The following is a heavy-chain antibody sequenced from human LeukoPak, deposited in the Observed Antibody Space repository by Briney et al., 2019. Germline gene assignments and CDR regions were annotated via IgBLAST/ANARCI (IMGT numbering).Heavy chain of an antibody. D-gene: IGHD6-6*01. J-gene: IGHJ3*02. CDR1: GFTFSNYE. CDR3: AREGSLSSSDAFDI. Sequence: GGSLRLSCAASGFTFSNYEMHWVRLVLGKGLEWVSAIGIAGSTFYAGSVKGRFTISRENAKNSFHLQMNSLRAGDTAVYYCAREGSLSSSDAFDIWGQGTMVTVSS. V-gene: IGHV3-13*01. CDR2: IGIAGST.